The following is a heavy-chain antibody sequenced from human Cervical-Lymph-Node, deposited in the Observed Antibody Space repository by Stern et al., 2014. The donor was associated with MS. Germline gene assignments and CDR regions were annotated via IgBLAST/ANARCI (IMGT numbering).Heavy chain of an antibody. CDR3: ARHLGSHESGWFDP. Sequence: QVQLVQSGAEGKKPGSSVKGSCQASGGTLISYPISWVRQAPGKGLEWLGSIMPILGTSNYAHKFQGRVTITADESTTTIYMELRSLKSEDTAVYYCARHLGSHESGWFDPWGQGTLVTVSS. J-gene: IGHJ5*02. CDR2: IMPILGTS. D-gene: IGHD1-26*01. V-gene: IGHV1-69*15. CDR1: GGTLISYP.